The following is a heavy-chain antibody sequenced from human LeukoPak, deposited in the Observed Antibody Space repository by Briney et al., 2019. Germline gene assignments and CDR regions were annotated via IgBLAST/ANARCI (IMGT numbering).Heavy chain of an antibody. V-gene: IGHV4-34*01. CDR3: AGGSRYYYGMDV. CDR2: INHSGST. Sequence: PSETLSLTRAVYGGSFSGYYWSWIRQPPGKGLEWIGEINHSGSTNYNPSLKSRVTISVDTSKNQFSLKLSSVTAADTAVYYCAGGSRYYYGMDVWGQGTTVTVSS. CDR1: GGSFSGYY. J-gene: IGHJ6*02. D-gene: IGHD6-13*01.